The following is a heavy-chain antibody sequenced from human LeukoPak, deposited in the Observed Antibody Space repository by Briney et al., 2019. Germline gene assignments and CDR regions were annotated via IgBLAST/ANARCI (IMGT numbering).Heavy chain of an antibody. CDR2: IYYSGST. CDR3: ATRLDCSSTSCYDNFDY. D-gene: IGHD2-2*01. Sequence: SQTLSLTXTVSGGSISSGDYYWSWIRQPPGKGLEWIGYIYYSGSTYYNPSLKSRVTISVDTSKNQFSLKLSSVTAADTAVYYCATRLDCSSTSCYDNFDYWGQGTLVTVSS. CDR1: GGSISSGDYY. J-gene: IGHJ4*02. V-gene: IGHV4-30-4*08.